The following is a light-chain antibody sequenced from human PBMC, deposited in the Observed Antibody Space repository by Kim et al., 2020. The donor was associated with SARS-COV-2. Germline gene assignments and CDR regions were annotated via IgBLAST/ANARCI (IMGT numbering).Light chain of an antibody. J-gene: IGLJ1*01. Sequence: QSALTQPRPVSGSPGQSVTISCTGASSDVGGYNYVSWYQQHPGKAPKLMIYDVSKRPSGVPDRFSGSKSGNTASLTISGLQAEDEADYYCCSYAGNYTYVFGTGTKVTVL. CDR1: SSDVGGYNY. CDR2: DVS. CDR3: CSYAGNYTYV. V-gene: IGLV2-11*01.